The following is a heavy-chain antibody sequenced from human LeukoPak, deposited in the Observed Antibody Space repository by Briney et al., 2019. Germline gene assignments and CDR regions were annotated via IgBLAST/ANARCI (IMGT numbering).Heavy chain of an antibody. CDR2: INGEGGT. Sequence: PGGSLRLSCAASGFTFGNYWMQWVRQAPGKGLVWVSRINGEGGTSYADSVKGRFTISRDNAKNTVHLQMNSLRVEDTAVYYCARDLVYGSGSCGHWGQGTLVTVSS. D-gene: IGHD3-10*01. J-gene: IGHJ4*02. V-gene: IGHV3-74*01. CDR1: GFTFGNYW. CDR3: ARDLVYGSGSCGH.